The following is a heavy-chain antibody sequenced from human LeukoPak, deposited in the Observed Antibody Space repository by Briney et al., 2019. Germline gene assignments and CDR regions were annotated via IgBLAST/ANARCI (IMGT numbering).Heavy chain of an antibody. CDR1: GYTFTSYY. D-gene: IGHD3-10*01. J-gene: IGHJ4*02. CDR3: ARDEAEYYGSGSYYDYFDY. CDR2: INPSGGST. V-gene: IGHV1-46*01. Sequence: GGSLRLSCAASGYTFTSYYMHWVRQAPGQGLEWMGIINPSGGSTSYAQKFQGRVTMTRDTSTSTVYMELSSLRSEDTAVYYCARDEAEYYGSGSYYDYFDYWGQGTLVTVSS.